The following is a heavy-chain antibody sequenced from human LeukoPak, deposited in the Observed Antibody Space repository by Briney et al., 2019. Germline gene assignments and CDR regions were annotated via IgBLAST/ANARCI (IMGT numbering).Heavy chain of an antibody. D-gene: IGHD6-19*01. J-gene: IGHJ4*02. CDR1: GFTFSSYG. CDR2: ISYDGSNK. CDR3: AISPVAGTGWFDY. V-gene: IGHV3-30*03. Sequence: PGRSLRLSCAASGFTFSSYGMHWVRQAPGKGLDWVAVISYDGSNKYYADSVKGRFTISRDNSKNALYLQMNSLRAEDTAVYYCAISPVAGTGWFDYWGQGTLVTVSS.